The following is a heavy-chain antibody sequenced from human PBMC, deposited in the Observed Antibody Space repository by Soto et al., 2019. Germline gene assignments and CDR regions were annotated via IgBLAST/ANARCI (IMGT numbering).Heavy chain of an antibody. Sequence: GVSLRLSCAASGFTFSIYAMSWVRQAPGKGLEWVSAISGSGGSTYYADSVKGRFTISRDNSKNTLYLQMNSLRAEDTAVYYCAKGNSKVPYFDYWGQGTLVTVSS. CDR2: ISGSGGST. J-gene: IGHJ4*02. V-gene: IGHV3-23*01. CDR3: AKGNSKVPYFDY. D-gene: IGHD4-4*01. CDR1: GFTFSIYA.